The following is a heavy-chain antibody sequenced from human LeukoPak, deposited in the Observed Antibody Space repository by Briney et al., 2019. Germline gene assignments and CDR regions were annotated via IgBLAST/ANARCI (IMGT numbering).Heavy chain of an antibody. V-gene: IGHV3-30*03. D-gene: IGHD2-15*01. CDR2: ISYDGSNK. J-gene: IGHJ3*02. CDR3: AIMDATTPGGAFDI. Sequence: GGSLRLSCAASGFTFSSYGMHWVRQAPGKGLEWVAVISYDGSNKYYADSVKGRFTISRDNSKNTLYLQMNSLRAEDTAVYYCAIMDATTPGGAFDIWGQGTMVTVSS. CDR1: GFTFSSYG.